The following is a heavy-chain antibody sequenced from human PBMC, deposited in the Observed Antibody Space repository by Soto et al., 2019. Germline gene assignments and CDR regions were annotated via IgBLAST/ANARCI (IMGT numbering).Heavy chain of an antibody. CDR2: FTPCGYAT. CDR1: VFTFSIYA. CDR3: ARLTTS. J-gene: IGHJ5*02. Sequence: PGGSLRLSCAASVFTFSIYAMSWVRQAPGKGLEWVSSFTPCGYATYSADSVKGRFTISRDNSKNTLYLQMNSLRVEDTAVHYCARLTTSWGQGTLVTVSS. V-gene: IGHV3-23*01.